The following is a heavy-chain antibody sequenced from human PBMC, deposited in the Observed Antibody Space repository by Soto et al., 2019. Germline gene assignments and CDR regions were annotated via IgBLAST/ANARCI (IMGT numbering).Heavy chain of an antibody. J-gene: IGHJ6*04. CDR1: GYTFTSYD. CDR2: MNPNSGNT. Sequence: ASVKVSCKASGYTFTSYDINWVRQATGQGLEWMGWMNPNSGNTGYAQKFQGRVTMTRNTSISTAYMELSSLRSEDTAVYYCARPYYDSSGYYYAYGMDVWGKGTTVTSPQ. CDR3: ARPYYDSSGYYYAYGMDV. V-gene: IGHV1-8*01. D-gene: IGHD3-22*01.